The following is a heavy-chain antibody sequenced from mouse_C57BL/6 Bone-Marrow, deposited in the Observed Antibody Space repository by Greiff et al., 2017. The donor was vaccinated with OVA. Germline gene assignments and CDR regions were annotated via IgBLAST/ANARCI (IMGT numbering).Heavy chain of an antibody. J-gene: IGHJ3*01. CDR3: ARRWLLGFAY. CDR1: GFNIKDYY. V-gene: IGHV14-2*01. D-gene: IGHD2-3*01. Sequence: VQLQQSGAELVKPGASVKLSCTASGFNIKDYYMHWVKQSTEQGLEWIGRIDPEDGETKSPQKFQGKATITADTSSNTAYLQLSSLTSYDTAVYYCARRWLLGFAYWGQGTLVTVSA. CDR2: IDPEDGET.